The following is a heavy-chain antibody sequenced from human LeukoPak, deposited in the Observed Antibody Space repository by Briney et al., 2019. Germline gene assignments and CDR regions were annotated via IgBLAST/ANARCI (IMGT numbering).Heavy chain of an antibody. V-gene: IGHV4-59*12. Sequence: SETLSLTCTVSGGSISSYYWSWIRQPPGKGLEWIGYIYYSGSTNYNPSLKSRVTISVDTSKNQFSLKLSSVTAADTAVYYCARSGWSEVHTDYWGQGTLVTVSS. CDR1: GGSISSYY. D-gene: IGHD6-19*01. CDR2: IYYSGST. CDR3: ARSGWSEVHTDY. J-gene: IGHJ4*02.